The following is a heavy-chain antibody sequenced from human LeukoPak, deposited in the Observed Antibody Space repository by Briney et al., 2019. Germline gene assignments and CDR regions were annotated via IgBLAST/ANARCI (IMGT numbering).Heavy chain of an antibody. CDR2: IRGTDTNT. J-gene: IGHJ6*02. V-gene: IGHV3-23*01. CDR3: AKAGFYYGSGNMSPLGIGYFTMDV. Sequence: GGSLRLSCAASGFTFGSFTMSWVRQAPGRSLEWVSAIRGTDTNTYYADSVRGRFTISRDNSNNTLSLQMNGLRAEDTAVYYCAKAGFYYGSGNMSPLGIGYFTMDVWGQGTTVTVSS. D-gene: IGHD3-10*01. CDR1: GFTFGSFT.